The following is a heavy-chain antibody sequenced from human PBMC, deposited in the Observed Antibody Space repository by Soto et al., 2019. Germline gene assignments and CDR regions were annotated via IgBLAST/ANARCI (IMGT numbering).Heavy chain of an antibody. V-gene: IGHV3-23*01. CDR1: GFTFSSYA. D-gene: IGHD2-2*01. CDR3: ATRRGDCSSTSCRKDDY. Sequence: PGGSLRLSCAASGFTFSSYAMSWVRQAPGKGLEWVSAISGSGGSTYYADSVKGRFTISRDNSKNTLYLQMNSLRAEDTAVYYCATRRGDCSSTSCRKDDYWGQGTLVTVSS. CDR2: ISGSGGST. J-gene: IGHJ4*02.